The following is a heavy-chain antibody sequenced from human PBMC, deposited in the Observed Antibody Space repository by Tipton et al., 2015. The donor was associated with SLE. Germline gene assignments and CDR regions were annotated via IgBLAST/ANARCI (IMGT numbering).Heavy chain of an antibody. CDR1: GYTFTSYG. Sequence: QSGPEVKKPGASVKVSCKASGYTFTSYGISWVRQAPGQGLEWMGWISAYNGNTNYEQKLQGRVTMTTDTSTSTAYMELRSLRSDDTAVYYCARVNYDFWSGSTAWYYMDVWGKGTTVTVSS. J-gene: IGHJ6*03. V-gene: IGHV1-18*01. D-gene: IGHD3-3*01. CDR3: ARVNYDFWSGSTAWYYMDV. CDR2: ISAYNGNT.